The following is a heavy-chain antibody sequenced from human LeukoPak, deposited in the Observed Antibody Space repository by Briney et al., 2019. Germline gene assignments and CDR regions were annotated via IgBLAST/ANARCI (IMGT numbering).Heavy chain of an antibody. V-gene: IGHV3-21*01. D-gene: IGHD2-21*02. CDR2: ISSSSSYI. CDR3: AKGHIVVVTAHFDY. J-gene: IGHJ4*02. Sequence: GGSLRLSCAASGFTFSSYSMNWVRQAPGKGLEWVSSISSSSSYIYYADSVKGRFTISRDNAKNSLYLQMNSLRAEDTAVYYCAKGHIVVVTAHFDYWGQGTLVTVSS. CDR1: GFTFSSYS.